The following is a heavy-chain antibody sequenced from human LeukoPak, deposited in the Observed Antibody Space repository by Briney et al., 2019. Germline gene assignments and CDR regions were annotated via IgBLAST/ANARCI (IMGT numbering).Heavy chain of an antibody. CDR2: ISYDGSNK. V-gene: IGHV3-30*04. Sequence: GGSLRLSCAVSGFTFSSYAMHWVRQAPGKGLEWVAVISYDGSNKYYADSVKGRFTISRDNSKNTLYLQMNSLRAEDTAVYYCAKGRGWLQTNPRYYFDYWGQGTLVTVSS. J-gene: IGHJ4*02. CDR3: AKGRGWLQTNPRYYFDY. D-gene: IGHD5-24*01. CDR1: GFTFSSYA.